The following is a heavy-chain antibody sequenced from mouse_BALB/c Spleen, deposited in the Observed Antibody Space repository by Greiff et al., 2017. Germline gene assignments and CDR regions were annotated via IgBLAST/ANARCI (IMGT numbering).Heavy chain of an antibody. D-gene: IGHD1-1*01. CDR3: ARSSYYYGSSYYAMDY. CDR1: GFNIKDTY. J-gene: IGHJ4*01. CDR2: IDPANGNT. V-gene: IGHV14-3*02. Sequence: EVQLQQSGAELVKPGASVKLSCTASGFNIKDTYMHWVKQRPEQGLEWIGRIDPANGNTKYDPKFQGKATITADTSSNTAYLQLSSLTSEDTAVYYCARSSYYYGSSYYAMDYWGQGTSVTVSS.